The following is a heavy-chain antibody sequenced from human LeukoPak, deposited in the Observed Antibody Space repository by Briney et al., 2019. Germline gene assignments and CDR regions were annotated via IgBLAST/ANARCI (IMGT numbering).Heavy chain of an antibody. D-gene: IGHD3-16*02. V-gene: IGHV4-4*07. CDR2: INGDGVT. Sequence: SETLSLTCTVSGGSIVFYFWSWIRQSAGKGLEWIGRINGDGVTNNNPSLKSRLTMSVDTSKNQFSLNLRSVTAADTSVYYCVRDELRTTYRFSWDPWGQGILVTV. CDR1: GGSIVFYF. CDR3: VRDELRTTYRFSWDP. J-gene: IGHJ5*02.